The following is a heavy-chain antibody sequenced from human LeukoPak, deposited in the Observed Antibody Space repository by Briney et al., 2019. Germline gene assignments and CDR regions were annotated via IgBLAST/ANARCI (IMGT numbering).Heavy chain of an antibody. D-gene: IGHD4-23*01. Sequence: SETLSLTCTVSGGSISSYYWSWIRQPPGKGLEWIGYIYYSGSTNYNPFLKSRVTISVDTSKNQFSLKLSSVTAADTAVYYCAREPAVVTDYYYGMDVWGQGTTVTVSS. CDR3: AREPAVVTDYYYGMDV. CDR2: IYYSGST. CDR1: GGSISSYY. J-gene: IGHJ6*02. V-gene: IGHV4-59*01.